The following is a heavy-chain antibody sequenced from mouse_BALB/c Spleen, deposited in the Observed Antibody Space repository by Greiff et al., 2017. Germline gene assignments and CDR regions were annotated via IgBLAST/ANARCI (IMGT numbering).Heavy chain of an antibody. CDR3: TRGDYGNYAMDY. Sequence: QVQLQQPGAELVRPGASVKLSCKASGYPFTSYWLNLVKQRPGQGLEWNGNIYPSDSYTNYNQKFKDHATLTVDKSSSTGYMQLSSPTSEDSAVYYCTRGDYGNYAMDYWGQGTSVTVSS. CDR1: GYPFTSYW. D-gene: IGHD2-1*01. CDR2: IYPSDSYT. V-gene: IGHV1-69*02. J-gene: IGHJ4*01.